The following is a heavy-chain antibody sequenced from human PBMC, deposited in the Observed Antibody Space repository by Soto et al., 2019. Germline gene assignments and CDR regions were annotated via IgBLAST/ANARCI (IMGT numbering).Heavy chain of an antibody. CDR2: INHTGDT. D-gene: IGHD2-15*01. V-gene: IGHV4-34*01. Sequence: PSETLSLTCAVYGGSFSGYYWSWIRQPPGKGLEWIGDINHTGDTNYNPSLKSRVMISVDTAKTQFSLNVTSVTAADTAVYYCAREVGYYSAARRNLYFDYWGPGTLVTVSS. CDR1: GGSFSGYY. J-gene: IGHJ4*02. CDR3: AREVGYYSAARRNLYFDY.